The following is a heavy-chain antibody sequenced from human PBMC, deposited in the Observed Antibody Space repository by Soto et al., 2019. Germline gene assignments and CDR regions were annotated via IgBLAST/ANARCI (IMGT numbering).Heavy chain of an antibody. CDR1: GFTFSSYA. D-gene: IGHD3-3*01. Sequence: QVQLVESGGGVVQPGRSLRLSCAASGFTFSSYAMHWVRQAPGKGLEWVAVISYDGSNKYYADSVKGRFTISRDNSKNPLYLQMNSLRAEDTAVYYCARETYYDFWSGPYYGMEVWGQGTTVTVSS. CDR2: ISYDGSNK. CDR3: ARETYYDFWSGPYYGMEV. V-gene: IGHV3-30-3*01. J-gene: IGHJ6*02.